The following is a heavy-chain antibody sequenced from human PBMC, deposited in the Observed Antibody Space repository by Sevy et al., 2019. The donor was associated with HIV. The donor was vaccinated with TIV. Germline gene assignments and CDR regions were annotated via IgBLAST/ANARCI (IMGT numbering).Heavy chain of an antibody. D-gene: IGHD3-22*01. CDR2: IYPDDSET. CDR1: GYSFTSHW. V-gene: IGHV5-51*01. Sequence: GESLKISCEGSGYSFTSHWIGWVRNMPGKGLEWMGIIYPDDSETRYSPSFQGQVTFSADKSISTAYLQWSSLKASDTAMYYCATSRSGYFDSSGYYIYWGQGTMVTVSS. J-gene: IGHJ4*02. CDR3: ATSRSGYFDSSGYYIY.